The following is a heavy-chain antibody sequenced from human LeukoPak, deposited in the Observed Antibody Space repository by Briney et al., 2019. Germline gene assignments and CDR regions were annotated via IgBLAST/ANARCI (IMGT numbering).Heavy chain of an antibody. CDR3: ARMWPGRIGGSLGSSDY. V-gene: IGHV4-34*01. CDR1: GGSFRGYY. D-gene: IGHD1-26*01. CDR2: STHSGSS. J-gene: IGHJ4*02. Sequence: PSETLALTCGVAGGSFRGYYWTWIRQAPGKGLEWIGESTHSGSSNYNPSLKSRVNISVDMSKNQFSLTLSSVTAADTAEYYCARMWPGRIGGSLGSSDYWGQGTLVTVSS.